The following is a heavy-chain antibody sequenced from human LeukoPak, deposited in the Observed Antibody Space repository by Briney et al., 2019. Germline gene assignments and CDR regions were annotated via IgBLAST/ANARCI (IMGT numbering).Heavy chain of an antibody. J-gene: IGHJ4*02. D-gene: IGHD1-14*01. CDR2: ISSSSGYK. Sequence: PGGSLRLSCAVSGFTFSSYSMTWVRQAPGKGLEWVSSISSSSGYKYYADSVKGRFTISRDSSKNTLFLQMNDLTVEDTARYYCARRPGNWGQGILVTVSS. CDR3: ARRPGN. CDR1: GFTFSSYS. V-gene: IGHV3-21*04.